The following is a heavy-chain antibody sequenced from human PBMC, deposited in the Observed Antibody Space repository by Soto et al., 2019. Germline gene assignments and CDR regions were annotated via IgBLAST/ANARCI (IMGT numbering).Heavy chain of an antibody. Sequence: EVQLLESGGGLVQPGGSLRLSCAASGFTFNNYAMTWVRRAPGKGLEGASAISGGGATTSKADPVKGRFTVSRDGSKNTLYLQMSSLRAEDTALYYCAKGRGGSGSLTPRVDFWGQGPLVTVSS. D-gene: IGHD3-10*01. CDR3: AKGRGGSGSLTPRVDF. CDR1: GFTFNNYA. V-gene: IGHV3-23*01. J-gene: IGHJ4*02. CDR2: ISGGGATT.